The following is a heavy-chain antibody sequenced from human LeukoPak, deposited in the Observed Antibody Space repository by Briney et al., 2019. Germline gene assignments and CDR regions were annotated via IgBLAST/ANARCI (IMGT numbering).Heavy chain of an antibody. D-gene: IGHD3-10*01. V-gene: IGHV7-4-1*02. CDR3: ARGRGASSGSGSHGTTSSYYMDV. CDR2: INTDTGNP. CDR1: GYSLTSYA. J-gene: IGHJ6*03. Sequence: ASVKVSCKASGYSLTSYALNWVRQAPGQGFEWMGWINTDTGNPTYAQGFTGRFVFSLDTSVSTAHLQISSLKAEDTAVYFCARGRGASSGSGSHGTTSSYYMDVWGKGTTVTVSS.